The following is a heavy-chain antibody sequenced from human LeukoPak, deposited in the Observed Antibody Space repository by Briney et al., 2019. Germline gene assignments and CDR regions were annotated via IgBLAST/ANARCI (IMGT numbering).Heavy chain of an antibody. V-gene: IGHV1-18*01. CDR2: ISPNNGNT. J-gene: IGHJ5*02. CDR3: ARGHSSYWYNCFDP. D-gene: IGHD3-22*01. CDR1: RYTFISYG. Sequence: ASVKVSCKASRYTFISYGMSWLRQAPGQRLEWMGWISPNNGNTNYAEKFQGRVTMTTDTSTSTVFMELRSLTSDDTAVYYCARGHSSYWYNCFDPWGQGTLVTVSS.